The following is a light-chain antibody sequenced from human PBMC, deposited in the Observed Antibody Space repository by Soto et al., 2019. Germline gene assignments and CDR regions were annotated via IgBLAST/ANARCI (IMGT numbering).Light chain of an antibody. J-gene: IGKJ4*01. CDR2: HTS. Sequence: ETVMTQSPGTLSVSPGESATLSCRASQRVGSDLAWYQQKPGQAPRLLIYHTSTRATGIPARFSGSGSGTEFTLTISSLQSEDSAVYYCLHYNNWPLTFGGGTKVELK. CDR3: LHYNNWPLT. CDR1: QRVGSD. V-gene: IGKV3-15*01.